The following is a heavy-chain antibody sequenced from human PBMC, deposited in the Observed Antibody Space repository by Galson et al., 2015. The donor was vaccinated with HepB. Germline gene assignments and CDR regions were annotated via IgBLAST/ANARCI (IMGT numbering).Heavy chain of an antibody. CDR1: GFTFGSYG. CDR3: ARDQARIVGATLGFDY. CDR2: IWYDGSNK. V-gene: IGHV3-33*08. D-gene: IGHD1-26*01. J-gene: IGHJ4*02. Sequence: SLRLSCAASGFTFGSYGMHWVRQAPGKGLEWVAVIWYDGSNKYYADSVKGRFTISRDNSKNTLYLQMNSLRAEDTAVYYCARDQARIVGATLGFDYWGQGTLVTVSS.